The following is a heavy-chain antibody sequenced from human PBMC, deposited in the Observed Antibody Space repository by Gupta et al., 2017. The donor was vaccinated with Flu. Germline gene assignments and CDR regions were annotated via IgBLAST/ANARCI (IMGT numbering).Heavy chain of an antibody. CDR2: VYDSGST. J-gene: IGHJ5*02. CDR3: ARHKDSYDSSGPPGWFDP. V-gene: IGHV4-39*01. D-gene: IGHD3-22*01. Sequence: IRQPPGKGLEWIGNVYDSGSTYYNVSLRSRVTISIDTSRTQFSLKLSSVTAADTAVYFCARHKDSYDSSGPPGWFDPWGQGTLVTVSS.